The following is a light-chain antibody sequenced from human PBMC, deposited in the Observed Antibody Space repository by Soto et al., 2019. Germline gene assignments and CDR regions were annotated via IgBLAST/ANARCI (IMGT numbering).Light chain of an antibody. CDR1: QDIRGA. CDR3: QQFNSYPIT. Sequence: AIQVTQSPSSLSASVGDRVTITCRTSQDIRGALAWYQQKPGKPPRLLIYDVSSLESGVPSRFSGSCSGTEFTLTISSLQPEDFGTYFCQQFNSYPITFGHGARLEIK. V-gene: IGKV1-13*02. J-gene: IGKJ5*01. CDR2: DVS.